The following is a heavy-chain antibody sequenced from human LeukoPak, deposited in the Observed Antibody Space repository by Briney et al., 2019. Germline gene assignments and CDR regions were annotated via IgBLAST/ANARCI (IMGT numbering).Heavy chain of an antibody. CDR1: GFTFSSYA. Sequence: GGSLRLSCAASGFTFSSYAMHWVRQAPGKGLEWVAVISYDGSNKNYADSVKGRFTISRDNSKNTLYLQMNSLRAEDTAVYYCAKDLGDSAFDIWGQGTMVTVSS. J-gene: IGHJ3*02. V-gene: IGHV3-30-3*01. CDR3: AKDLGDSAFDI. CDR2: ISYDGSNK. D-gene: IGHD3-10*01.